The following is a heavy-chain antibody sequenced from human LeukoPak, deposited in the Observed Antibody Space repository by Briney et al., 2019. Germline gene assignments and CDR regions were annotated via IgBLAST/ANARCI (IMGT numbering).Heavy chain of an antibody. D-gene: IGHD2-2*01. J-gene: IGHJ4*02. CDR2: INWSGGST. Sequence: GGSLRLSCTASGFALHEQGMSWVRQVPGKGLEGVSGINWSGGSTGYADPLRGRFTISRDNAKNSLYLQMDSLRAEDTALYYCARAPITSPFYFDYWGQGTLVTVSS. CDR1: GFALHEQG. V-gene: IGHV3-20*04. CDR3: ARAPITSPFYFDY.